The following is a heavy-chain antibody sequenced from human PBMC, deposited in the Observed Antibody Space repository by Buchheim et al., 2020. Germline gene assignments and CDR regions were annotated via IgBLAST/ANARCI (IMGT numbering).Heavy chain of an antibody. J-gene: IGHJ5*02. CDR1: GYTFTSYY. CDR3: ARVAYIGIGMNWFDP. V-gene: IGHV1-46*01. Sequence: QVQLVQSGAEVKKPGASVKVSCKASGYTFTSYYMHWVRQAPGQGLEWMGIINPSGGSTSYAQKFQGRVTMTRDMSTRTVYMELSSLRSEDTAVYYCARVAYIGIGMNWFDPWGQGTL. CDR2: INPSGGST. D-gene: IGHD5-12*01.